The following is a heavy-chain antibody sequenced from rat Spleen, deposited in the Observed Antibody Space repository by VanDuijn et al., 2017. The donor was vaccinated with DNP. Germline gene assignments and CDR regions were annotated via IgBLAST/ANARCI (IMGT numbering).Heavy chain of an antibody. V-gene: IGHV5-29*01. CDR1: GFTFSDDY. CDR3: ARPLFYDKNSDY. D-gene: IGHD1-3*01. Sequence: EVQLVESDGGLVQPGRSLKLSCAASGFTFSDDYMAWVRQAPSKGLEWVATICYDCSSTYYRDSVKGRFNISRDNAKRNLSLQRDSLRSEDTATYYCARPLFYDKNSDYWGQGVMVTVSS. CDR2: ICYDCSST. J-gene: IGHJ2*01.